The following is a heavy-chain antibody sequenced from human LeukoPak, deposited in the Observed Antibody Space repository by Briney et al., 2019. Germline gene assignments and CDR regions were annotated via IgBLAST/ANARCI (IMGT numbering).Heavy chain of an antibody. CDR2: ISSSSGYI. CDR3: ARDLRGAFDY. V-gene: IGHV3-21*01. J-gene: IGHJ4*02. D-gene: IGHD3-10*01. Sequence: PGGSLRLSCAASGFTFSYYSMNWVRQAPGKGLEWVSSISSSSGYIYYADSVKGRFTISRDNAKNSLYLQMNSLRAEDTAVYYCARDLRGAFDYWGQGTLVTVSS. CDR1: GFTFSYYS.